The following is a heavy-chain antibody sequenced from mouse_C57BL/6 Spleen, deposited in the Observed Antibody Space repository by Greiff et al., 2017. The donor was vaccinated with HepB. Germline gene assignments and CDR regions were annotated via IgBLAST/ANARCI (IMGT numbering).Heavy chain of an antibody. V-gene: IGHV1-55*01. Sequence: QVQLQQPGAELVKPGASVKMSCKASGYTFTSYWITWVKQRPGQGLEWIGDIYPGSGSTNYNEKFKSKATLTVDTSSSTAYMQLSSLTSEDTAVYYWARGGYYYGSSDWFAYWGQGTLVTVSA. CDR1: GYTFTSYW. CDR3: ARGGYYYGSSDWFAY. CDR2: IYPGSGST. D-gene: IGHD1-1*01. J-gene: IGHJ3*01.